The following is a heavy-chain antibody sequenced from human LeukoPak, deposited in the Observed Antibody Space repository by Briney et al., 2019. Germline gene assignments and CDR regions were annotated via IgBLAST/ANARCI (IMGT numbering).Heavy chain of an antibody. Sequence: ASVKVSCKASGYTFTSYDINWVRQATGQGPEWMGWMNPNSGNTGYAQKFQGRVTMTRNTSISTAYMELSSLRSEDTAVYYCARARNQRYSGYDFGYWGQGTLVTVSS. CDR2: MNPNSGNT. D-gene: IGHD5-12*01. CDR3: ARARNQRYSGYDFGY. J-gene: IGHJ4*02. V-gene: IGHV1-8*01. CDR1: GYTFTSYD.